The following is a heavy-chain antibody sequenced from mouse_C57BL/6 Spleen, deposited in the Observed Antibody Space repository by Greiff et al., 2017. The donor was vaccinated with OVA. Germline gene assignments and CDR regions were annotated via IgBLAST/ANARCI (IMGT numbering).Heavy chain of an antibody. CDR1: GFTFSSYS. Sequence: EVKLEESGGGLVKPGGSLKLSCAASGFTFSSYSMSWVRQTPAKRLAWVATLSGGGGNTYYPDSVKGRFTLSRDNAKNPLYLQMSSLRSEDTALYYCARRNYYGSDAMDYWGQGTSVTVSS. CDR2: LSGGGGNT. J-gene: IGHJ4*01. CDR3: ARRNYYGSDAMDY. D-gene: IGHD1-1*01. V-gene: IGHV5-9*01.